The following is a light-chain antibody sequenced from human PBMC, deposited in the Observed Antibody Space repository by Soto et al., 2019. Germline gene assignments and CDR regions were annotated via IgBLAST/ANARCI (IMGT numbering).Light chain of an antibody. Sequence: EIVLTQSPGTLSLSPGERATLSCRASQSISSSSLAWYQHKPGQAPRLLIHGISSRASGIPDRFSGSGSATDFTLTISRLEVEDFAVYYWQQYVGSPVTFGQGTRLEIK. V-gene: IGKV3-20*01. CDR2: GIS. J-gene: IGKJ5*01. CDR1: QSISSSS. CDR3: QQYVGSPVT.